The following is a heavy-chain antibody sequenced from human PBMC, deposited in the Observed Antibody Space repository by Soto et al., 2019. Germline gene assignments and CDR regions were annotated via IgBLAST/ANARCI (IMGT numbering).Heavy chain of an antibody. CDR3: ARGLTDYYDNSANYFLDY. CDR1: GYTFITYG. Sequence: QVQLVQSGAEVKKPGASVKVSCKASGYTFITYGVSWVRQAPGQGLDWLGWISTYNGNTRYAERLQGRVTMTTDTTTNTAYMELRNLRCDDTAVYYCARGLTDYYDNSANYFLDYWGQGTLVTVSS. J-gene: IGHJ4*02. V-gene: IGHV1-18*01. D-gene: IGHD3-22*01. CDR2: ISTYNGNT.